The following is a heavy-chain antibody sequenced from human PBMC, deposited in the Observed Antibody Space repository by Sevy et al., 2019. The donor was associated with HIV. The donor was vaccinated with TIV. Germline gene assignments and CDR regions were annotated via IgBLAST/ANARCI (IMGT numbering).Heavy chain of an antibody. CDR3: ARRYFDL. J-gene: IGHJ4*02. CDR1: GFTFSSFW. CDR2: IRQDGNEI. Sequence: GSLRLSCKASGFTFSSFWMQWVRQAPGKGLEWVANIRQDGNEIYYGDSVKSRFTISRDNAKNALYLQMDGLRAEDTGLYYCARRYFDLWGQGTLVTVSS. V-gene: IGHV3-7*01.